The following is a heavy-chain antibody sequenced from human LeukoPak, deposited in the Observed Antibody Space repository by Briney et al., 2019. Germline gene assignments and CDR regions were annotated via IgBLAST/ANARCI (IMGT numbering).Heavy chain of an antibody. CDR3: ARAAGGYYYDLDADY. CDR1: GYTFTGYY. V-gene: IGHV1-2*02. Sequence: ASVKVSCKASGYTFTGYYMHWVRQAPGQGLEWMGWINPNSGGTNYAQTFQGRVTMTRDTSISTAYMELSRLRSDDTAVYYCARAAGGYYYDLDADYWGQGTLVTVTS. D-gene: IGHD3-22*01. J-gene: IGHJ4*02. CDR2: INPNSGGT.